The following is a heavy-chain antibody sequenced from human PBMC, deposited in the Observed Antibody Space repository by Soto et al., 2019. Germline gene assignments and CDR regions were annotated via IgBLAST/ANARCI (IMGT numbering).Heavy chain of an antibody. CDR1: GGSISSSNW. V-gene: IGHV4-4*02. CDR2: IYHSGST. D-gene: IGHD5-18*01. CDR3: ARVVRIQLWLPAFDI. J-gene: IGHJ3*02. Sequence: SETLSLTCAVSGGSISSSNWWGWVRQPPGKGLEWIGEIYHSGSTNYNPSLKSRVTISVDKSKNQFSLKLSSVTAADTAVYYCARVVRIQLWLPAFDIWGQGTMVTVSS.